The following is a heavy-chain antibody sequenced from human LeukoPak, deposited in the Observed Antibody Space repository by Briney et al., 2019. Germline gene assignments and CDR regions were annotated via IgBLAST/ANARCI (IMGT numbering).Heavy chain of an antibody. V-gene: IGHV1-69*06. Sequence: SVKVSCKASGGTFSSYAISWVRQAPGQGLEWMGGIIPIFGTANYAQKFQGRVTITADKSTSTAYMELSSLRSEDTAVYYCARGIQLWPNHYYYYYMDVWGKGTTVTVSS. CDR1: GGTFSSYA. D-gene: IGHD5-18*01. J-gene: IGHJ6*03. CDR2: IIPIFGTA. CDR3: ARGIQLWPNHYYYYYMDV.